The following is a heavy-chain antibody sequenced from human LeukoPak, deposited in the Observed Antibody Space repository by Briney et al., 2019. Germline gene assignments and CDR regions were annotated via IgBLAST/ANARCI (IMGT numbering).Heavy chain of an antibody. CDR1: GYTFTGYY. D-gene: IGHD1-26*01. CDR3: ARVGRSRGSLPNSYYYMDV. V-gene: IGHV1-2*02. CDR2: INPNSGGT. Sequence: ASVKVSCKASGYTFTGYYMHWVRQAPGQGLEWMGWINPNSGGTNYAQKFQGRVTMTRDTSISTAFMELNSLSSDDTAVYYCARVGRSRGSLPNSYYYMDVWGKGTTVTVSS. J-gene: IGHJ6*03.